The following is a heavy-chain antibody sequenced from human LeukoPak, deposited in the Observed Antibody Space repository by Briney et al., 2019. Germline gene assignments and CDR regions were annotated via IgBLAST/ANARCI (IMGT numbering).Heavy chain of an antibody. CDR3: ARVSSSWYRRAYYFDY. Sequence: ASLKVSCEASGYTFTSYGISWVRQAPGQGPEWTRSISAYNGNTNYAQKLQGRVTMTTDTSTSTAYMELRSLRSDDTAVYYCARVSSSWYRRAYYFDYWGQGTLVTVSS. CDR1: GYTFTSYG. CDR2: ISAYNGNT. D-gene: IGHD6-13*01. J-gene: IGHJ4*02. V-gene: IGHV1-18*04.